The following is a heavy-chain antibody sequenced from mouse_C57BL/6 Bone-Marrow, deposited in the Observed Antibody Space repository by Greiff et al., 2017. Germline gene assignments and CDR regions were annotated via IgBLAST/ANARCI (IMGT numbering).Heavy chain of an antibody. CDR3: ERTAYYDDDGAWFAY. D-gene: IGHD2-4*01. CDR1: GYTFTSYC. Sequence: VQLQQSGAELVMPGASVKLSCKASGYTFTSYCIHWVKQRPGQGLEWIGEIDPSDSYTNYNQKFKGKSTLTVDTSSSTAYMQLSSLTSEDSAVSYCERTAYYDDDGAWFAYWGQGTLVTVSA. V-gene: IGHV1-69*01. CDR2: IDPSDSYT. J-gene: IGHJ3*01.